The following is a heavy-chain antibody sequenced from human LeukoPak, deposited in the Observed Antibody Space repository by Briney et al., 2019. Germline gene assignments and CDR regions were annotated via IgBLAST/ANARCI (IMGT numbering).Heavy chain of an antibody. Sequence: SVKVSCKASGGTFSSYAISWVRQAPGQGLEWMGGIIPIFGTANYAQKFQGRVTITADESTSTAHMELSSLRSEDTAVYYCARGLPWASKYQLLRGDNWFDPWGQGTLVTVSS. CDR2: IIPIFGTA. J-gene: IGHJ5*02. CDR3: ARGLPWASKYQLLRGDNWFDP. V-gene: IGHV1-69*13. CDR1: GGTFSSYA. D-gene: IGHD2-2*01.